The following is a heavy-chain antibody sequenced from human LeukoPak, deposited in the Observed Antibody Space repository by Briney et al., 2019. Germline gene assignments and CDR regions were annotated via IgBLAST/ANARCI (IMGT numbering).Heavy chain of an antibody. J-gene: IGHJ5*02. D-gene: IGHD3-3*01. CDR3: ARGGYDFWSGSVNWFDP. V-gene: IGHV4-34*01. CDR2: INHSGST. Sequence: GSLRLSCAASGFTVSSNYMSWVRQAPGKGLEWIGEINHSGSTNYNPSLKSRVTISVDTSKNQFSLKLSSVTAADTAVYYCARGGYDFWSGSVNWFDPWGQGTLVTVSS. CDR1: GFTVSSNY.